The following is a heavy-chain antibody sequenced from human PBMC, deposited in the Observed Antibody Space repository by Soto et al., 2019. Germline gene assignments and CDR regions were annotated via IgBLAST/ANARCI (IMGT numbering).Heavy chain of an antibody. CDR1: GFTVNY. CDR3: ARVHYYDRSGPYLPYYFDS. V-gene: IGHV3-66*01. Sequence: GGSLRVSCAAAGFTVNYMAWVRQAPGKGLEWVSVTYAGGMTYHADSVKDRFTISRDYSKNTLFLQMNSLRAEDTAVYYCARVHYYDRSGPYLPYYFDSWGQGTLVTVSS. D-gene: IGHD3-22*01. CDR2: TYAGGMT. J-gene: IGHJ4*02.